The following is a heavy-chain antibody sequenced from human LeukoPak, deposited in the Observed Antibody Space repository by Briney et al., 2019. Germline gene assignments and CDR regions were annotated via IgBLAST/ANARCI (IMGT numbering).Heavy chain of an antibody. CDR1: GFIFSNYW. CDR2: IKQDGSEK. CDR3: ARTRYSDEAFDY. D-gene: IGHD1-1*01. Sequence: GGSLRLSCSASGFIFSNYWMTWVRQAPGKGLEWVANIKQDGSEKYYVDSVKGRFTISRDNAKKSLYLQMNSLRAEDTALYYCARTRYSDEAFDYWAQGTLVTVSS. J-gene: IGHJ4*02. V-gene: IGHV3-7*04.